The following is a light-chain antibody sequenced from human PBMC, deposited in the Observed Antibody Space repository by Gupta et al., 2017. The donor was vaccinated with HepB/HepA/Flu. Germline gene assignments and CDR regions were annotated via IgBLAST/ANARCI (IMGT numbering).Light chain of an antibody. V-gene: IGKV3-11*01. CDR3: QQRSNWPPT. Sequence: PGERATLSCRASQSVSSYLAWYQQKPGQAPRLLLYVASNRATGIPARFSGSGSGTDFTLTISSLEPEDFAVYYCQQRSNWPPTFGGGTKVEIK. J-gene: IGKJ4*01. CDR1: QSVSSY. CDR2: VAS.